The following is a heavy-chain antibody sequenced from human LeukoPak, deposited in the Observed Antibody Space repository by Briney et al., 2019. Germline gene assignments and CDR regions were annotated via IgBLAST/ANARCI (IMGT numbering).Heavy chain of an antibody. CDR2: INWNGGST. Sequence: GGALRLSCVASGFTCAVYVTSWVRPAPGKGLEWVSGINWNGGSTGYADSVRGRFTSSRYNTKISLYLQMNSLRAEATALYYCARDSHDQPVVRFDYWGQGTLVTVSS. CDR3: ARDSHDQPVVRFDY. V-gene: IGHV3-20*04. D-gene: IGHD2-2*01. CDR1: GFTCAVYV. J-gene: IGHJ4*02.